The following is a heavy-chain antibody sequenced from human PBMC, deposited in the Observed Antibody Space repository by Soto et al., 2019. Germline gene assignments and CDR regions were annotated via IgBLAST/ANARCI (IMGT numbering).Heavy chain of an antibody. D-gene: IGHD1-26*01. CDR2: ISSSSSTI. V-gene: IGHV3-48*01. J-gene: IGHJ5*02. CDR1: GFTFSSYS. CDR3: AREEGLLNWFDP. Sequence: EVQLVESGGGLVQPGGSLRLSCAASGFTFSSYSMNWVRQAPGKGLEWDSYISSSSSTIYYADSVKGRFTISRDNAKNSLYLQMNSLRAEDTAVYYCAREEGLLNWFDPWGQGTLVTVSS.